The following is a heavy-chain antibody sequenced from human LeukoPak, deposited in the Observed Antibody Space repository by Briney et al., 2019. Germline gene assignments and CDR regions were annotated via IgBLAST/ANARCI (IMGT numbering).Heavy chain of an antibody. CDR1: GFTFSDYY. V-gene: IGHV3-72*01. CDR3: TRSPSSGSFVFDY. J-gene: IGHJ4*02. Sequence: PGGSLRLSCAASGFTFSDYYMEWVCQAPGKGLGWVGRIRNQANGRTTEYATSVRGRFIISRDDSQNSIYLQMNSLKTEDTAVYYCTRSPSSGSFVFDYWGQGTLVTVSS. D-gene: IGHD6-13*01. CDR2: IRNQANGRTT.